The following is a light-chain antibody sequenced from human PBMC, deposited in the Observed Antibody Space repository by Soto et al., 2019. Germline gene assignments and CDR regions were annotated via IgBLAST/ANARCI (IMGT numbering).Light chain of an antibody. CDR1: QSVSRNY. Sequence: EFVLTQSPGTLSLSPGDRATLSCRTSQSVSRNYLAWYQQRPGQAPRLLIYGASSRATGIPDRFSGSGSGTDFTLTIDRLEPEDFATYYCQQSYSTPHTFGQGTKLEIK. V-gene: IGKV3-20*01. J-gene: IGKJ2*01. CDR3: QQSYSTPHT. CDR2: GAS.